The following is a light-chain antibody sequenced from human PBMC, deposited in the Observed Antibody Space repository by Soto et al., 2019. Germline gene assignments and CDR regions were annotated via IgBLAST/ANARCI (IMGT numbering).Light chain of an antibody. CDR2: SAS. CDR3: LQDSQYPRT. J-gene: IGKJ1*01. CDR1: QGIGDD. V-gene: IGKV1-6*01. Sequence: AIQMTQSPSSLSASVGDRVTITCRASQGIGDDLGWYQQKPGKAPNLLIYSASNLQSGVPSRFSGSGAGTDFTLTISRLQPEDVATYYCLQDSQYPRTFGQGTKVEIK.